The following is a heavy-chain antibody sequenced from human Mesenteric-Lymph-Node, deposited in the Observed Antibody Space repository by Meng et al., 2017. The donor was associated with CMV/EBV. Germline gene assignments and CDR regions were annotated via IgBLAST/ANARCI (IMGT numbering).Heavy chain of an antibody. CDR1: GGSISSYY. CDR2: IYYSGST. CDR3: ASSLEDFWGY. V-gene: IGHV4-59*01. J-gene: IGHJ4*02. Sequence: SETLSLTCTVSGGSISSYYWSWIRQPPGKGLEWIGYIYYSGSTNYNPSLKSRVTISVDTSKNQFSLKLSSVTAADTAVYYCASSLEDFWGYWGQGTLVTVSS. D-gene: IGHD3-3*01.